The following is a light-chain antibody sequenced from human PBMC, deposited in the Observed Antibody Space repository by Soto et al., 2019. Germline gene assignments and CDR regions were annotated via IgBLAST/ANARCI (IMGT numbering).Light chain of an antibody. Sequence: DIQMTQSPSTLSASVGDRVTITCRASQSISSWLAWYQQKPGKAPKLLIYDASSLESGVPSRFSGSGSGTEFTLTISSLQPDDFATYYCQQYNSYPYNFVQGTKLEIK. V-gene: IGKV1-5*01. J-gene: IGKJ2*01. CDR2: DAS. CDR1: QSISSW. CDR3: QQYNSYPYN.